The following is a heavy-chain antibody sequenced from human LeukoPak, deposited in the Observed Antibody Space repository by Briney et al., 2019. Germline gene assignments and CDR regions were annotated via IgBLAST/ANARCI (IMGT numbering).Heavy chain of an antibody. CDR2: INSDGSST. CDR1: GYTFSSYW. D-gene: IGHD2-2*01. CDR3: ARSTTRYYFDY. Sequence: GGSLRLSCAASGYTFSSYWMHWVRQAPGKGLVWVSRINSDGSSTSYADSVKGRFTISRDNAKNTLYLQMNSLRAEDTAVYYCARSTTRYYFDYWGQGTLVTVSS. V-gene: IGHV3-74*01. J-gene: IGHJ4*02.